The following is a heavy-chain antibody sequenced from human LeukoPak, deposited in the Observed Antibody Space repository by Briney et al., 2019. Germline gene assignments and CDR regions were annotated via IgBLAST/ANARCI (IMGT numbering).Heavy chain of an antibody. CDR2: IYYSGST. J-gene: IGHJ3*02. D-gene: IGHD3-22*01. V-gene: IGHV4-59*11. CDR1: GGSISSHY. CDR3: AREPQYYYDSSGYQVDAFDI. Sequence: SETLSLTCTVSGGSISSHYWSWIRQPSGKGLEWIGYIYYSGSTNYNPSLKSRVTISVDTSKNQFSLKLSSVTAADTAVYYCAREPQYYYDSSGYQVDAFDIWGQGTMVTVSS.